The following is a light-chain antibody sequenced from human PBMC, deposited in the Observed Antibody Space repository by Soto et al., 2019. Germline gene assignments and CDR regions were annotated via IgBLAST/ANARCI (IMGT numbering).Light chain of an antibody. J-gene: IGLJ2*01. V-gene: IGLV1-47*01. CDR2: RNN. Sequence: QSVLTQPPSASGTPGQRVTISSSGSSSNIGSNYVYWYQQLPGTAPKLLIYRNNQRPSGVPDRFSGSKSGTSASLAISGLRSEDEADYYCAAWDASLSAVVFGGGTKVTVL. CDR1: SSNIGSNY. CDR3: AAWDASLSAVV.